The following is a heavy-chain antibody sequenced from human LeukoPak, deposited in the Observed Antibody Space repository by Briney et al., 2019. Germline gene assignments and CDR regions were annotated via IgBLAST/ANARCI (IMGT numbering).Heavy chain of an antibody. V-gene: IGHV1-8*01. CDR3: ARGPKGGYNYVSYYMDV. J-gene: IGHJ6*03. CDR1: GYTFIDYD. CDR2: MNPKNDNT. D-gene: IGHD2-15*01. Sequence: ASVKVSCKASGYTFIDYDINWVRQATGQGLEWMGWMNPKNDNTDCSQKLQGRVAMTRNTSITTAYMELSSLRSEDTAVYYCARGPKGGYNYVSYYMDVWGRGTTVTVSS.